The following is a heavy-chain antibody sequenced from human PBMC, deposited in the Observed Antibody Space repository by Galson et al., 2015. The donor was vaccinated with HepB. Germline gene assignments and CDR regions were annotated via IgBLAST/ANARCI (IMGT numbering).Heavy chain of an antibody. CDR2: ISGSGGST. Sequence: SLRLSCAASGFTFSSYAMSWVRQAPGKGLEWVSAISGSGGSTYYADSVKGRFTISRDNSKNTLYLQMNSLRAEDTAVYYCAKDLKGVPAETEPEAFDYWGQGTLVTVSS. CDR1: GFTFSSYA. V-gene: IGHV3-23*01. CDR3: AKDLKGVPAETEPEAFDY. J-gene: IGHJ4*02. D-gene: IGHD2-2*01.